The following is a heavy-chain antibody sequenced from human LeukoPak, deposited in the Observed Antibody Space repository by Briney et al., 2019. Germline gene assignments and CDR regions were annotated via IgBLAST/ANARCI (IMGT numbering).Heavy chain of an antibody. CDR1: GFTFSGRW. CDR3: ARDYGSRGDYFDY. V-gene: IGHV3-7*01. CDR2: IKPDGSEK. Sequence: GGSLRLSCAASGFTFSGRWMSWVRQAPGKGLEWVANIKPDGSEKNYVDSVKGRFTISRDNAKSSLYLQMNSLRVEDTAVYYCARDYGSRGDYFDYWGQGTLVTVSS. D-gene: IGHD3-10*01. J-gene: IGHJ4*02.